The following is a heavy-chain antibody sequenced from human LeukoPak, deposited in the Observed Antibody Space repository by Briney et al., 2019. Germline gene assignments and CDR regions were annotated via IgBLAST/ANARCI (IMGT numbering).Heavy chain of an antibody. J-gene: IGHJ4*02. CDR2: ISTSGGST. Sequence: GGSLRLSCAASEFTFSNYGMTWVRQAPGKGLEWVSSISTSGGSTYYADSVKGRFTISRDNAKNSLYLQMNSLRAEDTAVYYCARERCSRSGGSCMNTPDFDYWGQGTLVTVSS. CDR1: EFTFSNYG. D-gene: IGHD2-15*01. CDR3: ARERCSRSGGSCMNTPDFDY. V-gene: IGHV3-23*01.